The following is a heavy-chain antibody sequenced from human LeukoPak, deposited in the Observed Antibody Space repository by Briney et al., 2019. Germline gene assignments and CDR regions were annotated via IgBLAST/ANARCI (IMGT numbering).Heavy chain of an antibody. CDR2: IIPIFGTA. V-gene: IGHV1-69*05. CDR3: ARRGSGWYGLNY. CDR1: GGTFSSYA. Sequence: ASVKVPCNASGGTFSSYAISWVRQAPGQGLEWMGRIIPIFGTANYAQKFQGRVTITTDESTSTAYMELSSLRSEDTAVYYCARRGSGWYGLNYWGQGTLVTVSS. J-gene: IGHJ4*02. D-gene: IGHD6-19*01.